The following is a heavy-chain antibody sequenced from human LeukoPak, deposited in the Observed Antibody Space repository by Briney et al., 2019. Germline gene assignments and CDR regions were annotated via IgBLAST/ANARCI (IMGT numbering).Heavy chain of an antibody. CDR1: DYSISSGYY. CDR2: IYHSGST. V-gene: IGHV4-38-2*01. CDR3: ARQDCSSTSCYRGSSAFDI. J-gene: IGHJ3*02. Sequence: SETLSLTCAVSDYSISSGYYWGWIRQPPGKGLEWIGSIYHSGSTYYNPSLKSRVTISVDTSKNQFSLKLSSVTAADTAVYYCARQDCSSTSCYRGSSAFDIWGQGTMVTVSS. D-gene: IGHD2-2*02.